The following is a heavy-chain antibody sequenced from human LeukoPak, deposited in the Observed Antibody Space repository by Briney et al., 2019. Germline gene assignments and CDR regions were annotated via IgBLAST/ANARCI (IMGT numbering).Heavy chain of an antibody. V-gene: IGHV3-23*01. J-gene: IGHJ5*02. CDR3: AKDYYDSSGYYYGENNWFDP. CDR2: FSGPGKT. Sequence: GGSLRLSCAASGFTLSNSAMSWVRQAPGKGLEWVSGFSGPGKTYYADSVKGRFTISRDTSKSTLYLQINSLRAEDTAVYYCAKDYYDSSGYYYGENNWFDPWGQGTLVTVSS. CDR1: GFTLSNSA. D-gene: IGHD3-22*01.